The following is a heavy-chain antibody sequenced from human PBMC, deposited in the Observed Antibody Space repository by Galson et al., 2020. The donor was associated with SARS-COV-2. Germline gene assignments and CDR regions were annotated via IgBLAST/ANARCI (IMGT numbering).Heavy chain of an antibody. D-gene: IGHD1-26*01. CDR1: GYTLTELS. Sequence: ASVKVSCKVSGYTLTELSMHWVRQAPGKGLEWMGGFDPEDGETIYAQKFQGRVTMTEDTSTDTAYMELSSLRSEDTAVYYCATVTSVTGLTSGYYYYYGMDVWGHGTTVTVSS. CDR2: FDPEDGET. J-gene: IGHJ6*02. V-gene: IGHV1-24*01. CDR3: ATVTSVTGLTSGYYYYYGMDV.